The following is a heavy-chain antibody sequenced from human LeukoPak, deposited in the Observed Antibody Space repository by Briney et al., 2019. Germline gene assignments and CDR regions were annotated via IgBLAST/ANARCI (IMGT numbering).Heavy chain of an antibody. V-gene: IGHV3-48*01. CDR2: IGIDSGNT. D-gene: IGHD5-24*01. Sequence: GSLRLSCAASGFTFSDYSMNWVRQAPGKGLEWISYIGIDSGNTNYADSVKGRFTISGDKAKNSLYLQMDSLRVEDTAVYYCARDYKYAFDNWGQGTLVTVSS. CDR1: GFTFSDYS. J-gene: IGHJ4*02. CDR3: ARDYKYAFDN.